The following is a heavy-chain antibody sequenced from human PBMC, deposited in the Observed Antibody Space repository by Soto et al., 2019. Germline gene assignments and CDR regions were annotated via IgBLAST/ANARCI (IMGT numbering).Heavy chain of an antibody. CDR3: ASGIVGYDAFDI. CDR1: GYTFTSYG. J-gene: IGHJ3*02. CDR2: ISAYNGNT. V-gene: IGHV1-18*01. Sequence: ASVKVSCKASGYTFTSYGISWVRQAPGQGLEWMGWISAYNGNTNYAQKLQGRVTMTTDKSTSTAYMELKSLRSDDTAVYYCASGIVGYDAFDIWGQGTMVTVSS. D-gene: IGHD2-15*01.